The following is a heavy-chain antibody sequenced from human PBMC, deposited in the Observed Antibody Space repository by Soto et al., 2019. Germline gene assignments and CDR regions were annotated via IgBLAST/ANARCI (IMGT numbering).Heavy chain of an antibody. J-gene: IGHJ5*02. CDR2: ISSSSSYI. V-gene: IGHV3-21*01. CDR3: ARETGAGSWYSDLHPEVCSPWFDP. CDR1: GFTFSSYS. Sequence: EVQLVESGGGLVKPGGSLRLSCAASGFTFSSYSMNWVRQAAGKGLEWVSSISSSSSYIYYADSVKGRFTISRDNANNSLYLQINGLRAEDTAVYYCARETGAGSWYSDLHPEVCSPWFDPWGQGTLVTVSS. D-gene: IGHD6-13*01.